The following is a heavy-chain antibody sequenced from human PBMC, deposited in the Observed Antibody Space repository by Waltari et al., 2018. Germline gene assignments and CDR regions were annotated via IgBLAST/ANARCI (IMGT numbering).Heavy chain of an antibody. Sequence: QVQLVQSGAEVKKPGASVKVSCKASGYTFTGYYMHWVRQAPGQGLEWMGWINPNSGGTNYEPKLQGRVTMTRDTSISTAYMELSRLRSDDTAVYYCAGGKQWLVLYDAFDIWGQGTMVTVSS. D-gene: IGHD6-19*01. J-gene: IGHJ3*02. V-gene: IGHV1-2*02. CDR2: INPNSGGT. CDR3: AGGKQWLVLYDAFDI. CDR1: GYTFTGYY.